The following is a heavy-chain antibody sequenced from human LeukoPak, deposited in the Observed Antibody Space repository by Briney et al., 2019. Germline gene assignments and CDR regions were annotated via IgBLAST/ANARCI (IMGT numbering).Heavy chain of an antibody. Sequence: GRSLRLSCAASGFTLSSFPMHWVRQAPGKGLEWVTIISSDGSNEYYADSVKGRFTISRDNSKNMLYLQMNSLRAEDTAVYYCAKAQYYYDSSGYSNWFDPWGQGTLVTVSS. V-gene: IGHV3-30*04. CDR2: ISSDGSNE. J-gene: IGHJ5*02. D-gene: IGHD3-22*01. CDR3: AKAQYYYDSSGYSNWFDP. CDR1: GFTLSSFP.